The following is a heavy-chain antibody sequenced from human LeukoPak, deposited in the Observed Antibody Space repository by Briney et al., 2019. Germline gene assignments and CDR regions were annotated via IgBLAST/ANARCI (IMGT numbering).Heavy chain of an antibody. CDR3: ARALTTDHSGRWFDP. Sequence: GGSLRLSCEGSGFIFSHYWMSWLRQAPGKEPEWVAIIKLFGDEQYYGDSVKGRFIISRDNARNLLYLQMHSLRADDTAMCYCARALTTDHSGRWFDPWGQGTLVTVSS. CDR1: GFIFSHYW. CDR2: IKLFGDEQ. D-gene: IGHD4-17*01. V-gene: IGHV3-7*01. J-gene: IGHJ5*02.